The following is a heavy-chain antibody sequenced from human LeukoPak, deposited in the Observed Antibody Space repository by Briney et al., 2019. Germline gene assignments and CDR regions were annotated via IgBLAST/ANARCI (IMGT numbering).Heavy chain of an antibody. CDR2: INHSGST. D-gene: IGHD3-22*01. Sequence: SETLSLTCAVYGGSFSGYYWSWNRQPPGKGLEWIGEINHSGSTNYNPSLKSRVTISVDTSKNQFSLKLSSVTAADTAVYYCASGYYDSSGYYYDYWGQGTLVTVSS. CDR1: GGSFSGYY. CDR3: ASGYYDSSGYYYDY. V-gene: IGHV4-34*01. J-gene: IGHJ4*02.